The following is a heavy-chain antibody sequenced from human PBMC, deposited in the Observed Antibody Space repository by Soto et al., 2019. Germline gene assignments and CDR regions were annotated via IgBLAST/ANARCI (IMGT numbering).Heavy chain of an antibody. J-gene: IGHJ4*02. V-gene: IGHV4-34*01. Sequence: QVQLQQWGAGLLKPSETLSLTCAVYGGSFSGYYWSWIRQPPGKGLEWIGEINHSGSTNYNPSLXSRVATSVDTXXNXFXXKLSSVTAADTAVYYCARGPKNVEMAKIINPPGDYWGQGTLVTVSS. CDR2: INHSGST. CDR3: ARGPKNVEMAKIINPPGDY. D-gene: IGHD5-12*01. CDR1: GGSFSGYY.